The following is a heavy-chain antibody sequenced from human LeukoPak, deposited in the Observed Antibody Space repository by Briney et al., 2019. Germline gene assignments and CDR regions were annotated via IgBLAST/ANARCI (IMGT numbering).Heavy chain of an antibody. CDR1: GFTFSNHA. D-gene: IGHD1-26*01. Sequence: SGGSLRLSCVGSGFTFSNHAMHWVRQPPGKGLEWVSAIGISADTFYVGSVKGRFTISRENGENSLYLQMNNLGVEDTAIYYCARQNSPHGNFDYWGQGTLVAVSS. CDR3: ARQNSPHGNFDY. J-gene: IGHJ4*02. CDR2: IGISADT. V-gene: IGHV3-13*01.